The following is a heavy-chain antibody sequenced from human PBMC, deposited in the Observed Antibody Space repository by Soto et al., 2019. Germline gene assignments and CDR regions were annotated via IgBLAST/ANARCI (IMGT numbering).Heavy chain of an antibody. J-gene: IGHJ4*02. Sequence: QVQLQESGPGLLKPSQTLSLTCTVSGDSISSGDYYWSWIRQPPGKGLEWIGYIYYGGSSYYNPSPKSGVTTSADTSKNQFSLKLTSVTAADTAGYFCARVGIPLRGYYFDYWGQGTLVTVSS. CDR3: ARVGIPLRGYYFDY. V-gene: IGHV4-30-4*01. CDR1: GDSISSGDYY. D-gene: IGHD3-16*01. CDR2: IYYGGSS.